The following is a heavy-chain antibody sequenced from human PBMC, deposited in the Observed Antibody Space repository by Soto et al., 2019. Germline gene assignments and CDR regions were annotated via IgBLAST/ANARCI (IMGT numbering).Heavy chain of an antibody. D-gene: IGHD5-18*01. CDR3: AKGFSAMVTNACDI. CDR2: ISGSGGTT. CDR1: GFTFSNYA. Sequence: GGSLRLSCAASGFTFSNYAMSWVRQAPEKGLEWVSVISGSGGTTYYADSVKGRFTISRDNSKNTLYLQMTSLRAEDTAVYYSAKGFSAMVTNACDIWGQGTMVSVS. V-gene: IGHV3-23*01. J-gene: IGHJ3*02.